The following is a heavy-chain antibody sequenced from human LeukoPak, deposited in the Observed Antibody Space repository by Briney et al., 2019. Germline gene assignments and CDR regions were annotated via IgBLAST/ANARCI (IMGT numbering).Heavy chain of an antibody. V-gene: IGHV1-69*05. Sequence: SVKVSCKASGYTFTSYGISWVRQAPGQGLEWMGRIIPIFGTANYAQKFQGRVTITTDESTSTAYMELSSLRSEDTAVYYCATSDFWSGYYTGGFSDYYYYMDVWGKGTTVTVSS. CDR1: GYTFTSYG. D-gene: IGHD3-3*01. CDR2: IIPIFGTA. J-gene: IGHJ6*03. CDR3: ATSDFWSGYYTGGFSDYYYYMDV.